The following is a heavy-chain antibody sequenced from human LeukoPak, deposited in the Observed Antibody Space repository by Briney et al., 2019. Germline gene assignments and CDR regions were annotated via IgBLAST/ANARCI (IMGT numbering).Heavy chain of an antibody. D-gene: IGHD3-22*01. CDR3: ARRALPDYYYDSSGYPLYYMDV. CDR1: GFTFSSYW. Sequence: QPGGSLRLSCAASGFTFSSYWMHWVRQAPGKGLVWVSRINSDGSSTSYADSVKGRFTISRDNAKNTLYLQMNSLRAEDTAVYYCARRALPDYYYDSSGYPLYYMDVWGKGTTVTVSS. CDR2: INSDGSST. J-gene: IGHJ6*03. V-gene: IGHV3-74*01.